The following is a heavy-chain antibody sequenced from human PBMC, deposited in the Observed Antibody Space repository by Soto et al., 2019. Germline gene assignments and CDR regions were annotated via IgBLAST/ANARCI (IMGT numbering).Heavy chain of an antibody. Sequence: SVKVSCKASGGTFSSYAISWVRQAPGQGLEWMGGIIPIFGTANYAQKFQGRGTITADESTSTAYMELSSLRSEETAVYYCARATTVTNDAFDIWGQGTMVTVPS. CDR1: GGTFSSYA. V-gene: IGHV1-69*13. D-gene: IGHD4-4*01. CDR2: IIPIFGTA. J-gene: IGHJ3*02. CDR3: ARATTVTNDAFDI.